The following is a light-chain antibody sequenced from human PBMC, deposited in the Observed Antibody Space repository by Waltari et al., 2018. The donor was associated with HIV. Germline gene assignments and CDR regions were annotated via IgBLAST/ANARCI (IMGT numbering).Light chain of an antibody. V-gene: IGKV1-39*01. J-gene: IGKJ5*01. CDR1: QNIENN. CDR2: GAS. Sequence: DIQLTQSPSSLSASVGVRVTLTCRASQNIENNLNWYQQTPGKAPKLLIFGASNLQSGVPSRFTGSRSATDFTLTVSSLQPEDFTTYYCQQTYKTPHTFGQGTRLEVK. CDR3: QQTYKTPHT.